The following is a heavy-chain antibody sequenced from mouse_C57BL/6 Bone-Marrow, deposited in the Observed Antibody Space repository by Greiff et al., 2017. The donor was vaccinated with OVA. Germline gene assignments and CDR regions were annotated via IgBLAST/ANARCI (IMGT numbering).Heavy chain of an antibody. Sequence: VQLQQSGAELVKPGSSVKLSCKASGYTFTNYWMQWVKQRPGQGLEWIGEIDPSDSYTNFNQKFKGKATLTVDTSSNNAHMQLSSLTSEDSAVYYCASWDFAYWGQGTLVTVS. D-gene: IGHD4-1*01. V-gene: IGHV1-50*01. CDR2: IDPSDSYT. CDR3: ASWDFAY. J-gene: IGHJ3*01. CDR1: GYTFTNYW.